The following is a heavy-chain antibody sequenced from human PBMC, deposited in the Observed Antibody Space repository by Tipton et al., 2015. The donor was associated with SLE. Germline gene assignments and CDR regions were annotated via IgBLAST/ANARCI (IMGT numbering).Heavy chain of an antibody. J-gene: IGHJ4*02. V-gene: IGHV4-4*07. CDR3: ARQQGGSSGWYFDY. Sequence: TLSLTCTVSGDSITSDYWTWIRQPAGKGLEWIGHIYNRGRTNYNPSPKSRVTISIDTSKNRFSLKLNSVTAADTAVYYCARQQGGSSGWYFDYWGQGTLVTVSP. CDR1: GDSITSDY. D-gene: IGHD6-19*01. CDR2: IYNRGRT.